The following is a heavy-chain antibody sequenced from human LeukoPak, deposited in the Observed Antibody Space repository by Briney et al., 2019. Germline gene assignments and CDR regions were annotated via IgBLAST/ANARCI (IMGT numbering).Heavy chain of an antibody. CDR3: AREGYYDSSGYPYYYYYGMDV. D-gene: IGHD3-22*01. J-gene: IGHJ6*02. Sequence: ASVKVSCKASGYTFTSYGISWVRQAPGQGLEWMGWISAYNGNTNYAQKLQGRVTMTTDTSTSTAYMELRSLRSDDTAVYYCAREGYYDSSGYPYYYYYGMDVWGQGTTVTVSS. V-gene: IGHV1-18*01. CDR1: GYTFTSYG. CDR2: ISAYNGNT.